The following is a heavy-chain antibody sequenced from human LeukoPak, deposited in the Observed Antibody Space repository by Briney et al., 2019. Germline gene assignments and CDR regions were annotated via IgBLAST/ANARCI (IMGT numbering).Heavy chain of an antibody. CDR3: VRGYSYGWFDP. V-gene: IGHV3-23*01. CDR2: ISGSGGST. CDR1: AFTFSIYA. D-gene: IGHD5-18*01. J-gene: IGHJ5*02. Sequence: GWSLRLSCAASAFTFSIYAMSWVRQAPGKGLGWVSTISGSGGSTHYADSVKGRFTISRDNSKNTLYLQMNSLRADDTAGYYCVRGYSYGWFDPWGQGTLVTVSS.